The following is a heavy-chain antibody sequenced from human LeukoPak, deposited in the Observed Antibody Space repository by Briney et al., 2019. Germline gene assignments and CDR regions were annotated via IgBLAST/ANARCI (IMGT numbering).Heavy chain of an antibody. CDR2: ISSSSSYI. CDR1: GFTFSSYS. CDR3: ARDGGPGLSLPT. Sequence: GGSLNLSCAASGFTFSSYSMNWVRQAPGKGLEWVSSISSSSSYIYYADSVKGRFTISRDNAKNSLYLQMNSLRAEDTAVYYCARDGGPGLSLPTGGQGTLVTVSS. D-gene: IGHD3-16*01. V-gene: IGHV3-21*01. J-gene: IGHJ4*02.